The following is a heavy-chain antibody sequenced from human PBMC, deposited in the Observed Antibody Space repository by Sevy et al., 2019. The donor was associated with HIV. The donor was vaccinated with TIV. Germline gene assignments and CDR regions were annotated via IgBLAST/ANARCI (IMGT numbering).Heavy chain of an antibody. CDR1: GGSISSGGYY. D-gene: IGHD3-10*01. CDR2: IYYSGST. J-gene: IGHJ3*02. CDR3: ARSSAWEITMVRGNAFDI. V-gene: IGHV4-31*03. Sequence: SETLSLTCTVSGGSISSGGYYWSWIRQHPGKGLEWIGYIYYSGSTYYNPSLKSRVTISVDTSKNQFSLKLSSVTAADTAVYYCARSSAWEITMVRGNAFDIWGQGTMVTVSS.